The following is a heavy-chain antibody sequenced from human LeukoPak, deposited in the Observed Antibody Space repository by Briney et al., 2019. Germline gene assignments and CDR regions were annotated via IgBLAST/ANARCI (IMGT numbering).Heavy chain of an antibody. CDR2: ISYDGSTQ. D-gene: IGHD1/OR15-1a*01. V-gene: IGHV3-30*18. CDR3: AKRDEAWWNIDF. Sequence: GGSLRLSCAASGFTFSSYAMHCVRQAPGKGLVWVAVISYDGSTQYYADSVKGRFTISRDNSKNTLYLQMNSLIPEDTAVYYCAKRDEAWWNIDFWGQGTMVTVSS. CDR1: GFTFSSYA. J-gene: IGHJ3*01.